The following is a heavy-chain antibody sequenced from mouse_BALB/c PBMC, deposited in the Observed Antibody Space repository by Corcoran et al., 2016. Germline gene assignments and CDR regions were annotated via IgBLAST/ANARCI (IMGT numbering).Heavy chain of an antibody. CDR3: AREVPGGNPTDY. Sequence: EVQLQQSGPELVKPGASVKMSCKSSGYTFTSYVIHWVKQKPGQGLEWIGYIYPYNDDIKYNEKLKGKATLPSDKSASAAYMGLNSLTSEDSAVYYCAREVPGGNPTDYWGQGTTLAVSS. V-gene: IGHV1S136*01. CDR2: IYPYNDDI. D-gene: IGHD2-1*01. CDR1: GYTFTSYV. J-gene: IGHJ2*01.